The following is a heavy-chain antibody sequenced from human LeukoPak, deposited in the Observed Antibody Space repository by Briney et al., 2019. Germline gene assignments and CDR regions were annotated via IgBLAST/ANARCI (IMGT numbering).Heavy chain of an antibody. CDR1: GFTFSSYA. Sequence: GGSLRLSCAASGFTFSSYAMSWVRQAPGKGLEWVSAISGSGGSTYYADSAKGRFTISRDNSKNTLYLQMNSLRAEDTAVYYCASQPPGYCSGGSCPGGYWGQGTLVTVSS. D-gene: IGHD2-15*01. CDR2: ISGSGGST. V-gene: IGHV3-23*01. J-gene: IGHJ4*02. CDR3: ASQPPGYCSGGSCPGGY.